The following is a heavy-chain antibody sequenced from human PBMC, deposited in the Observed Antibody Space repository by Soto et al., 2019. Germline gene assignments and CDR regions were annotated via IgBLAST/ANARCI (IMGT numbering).Heavy chain of an antibody. CDR2: IGFYHTHT. D-gene: IGHD1-26*01. CDR3: VIHDGRISLDQ. J-gene: IGHJ4*02. V-gene: IGHV1-18*04. Sequence: QIHMVQSAAEVKDPGASVKVSCKTSGYTFVDYGIDWVRQAPGHDFQWMAWIGFYHTHTQYAPQFQDRVTITSDTATRTVSMELRSLRSDDTATYDCVIHDGRISLDQWGPGTRITVSS. CDR1: GYTFVDYG.